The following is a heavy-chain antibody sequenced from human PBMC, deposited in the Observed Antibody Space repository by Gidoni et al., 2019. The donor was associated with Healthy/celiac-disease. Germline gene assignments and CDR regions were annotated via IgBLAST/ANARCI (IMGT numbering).Heavy chain of an antibody. CDR3: AKPSAATFDY. CDR2: ISYDGSNK. D-gene: IGHD2-15*01. V-gene: IGHV3-30*18. CDR1: GFTFSSYG. J-gene: IGHJ4*02. Sequence: QVQLVESGGGVVQPGRSLRLSCAASGFTFSSYGMHWVRQAPGKGLEWVAVISYDGSNKYYADSVKGRFTISRDNSKNTLDLQMNSRRAEDTAVYYCAKPSAATFDYWGQGTLVTVSS.